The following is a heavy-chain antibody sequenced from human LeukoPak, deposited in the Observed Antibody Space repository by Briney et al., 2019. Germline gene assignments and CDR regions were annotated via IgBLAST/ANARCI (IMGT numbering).Heavy chain of an antibody. CDR2: ISRTASSI. V-gene: IGHV3-48*03. CDR1: GFTFSSYE. J-gene: IGHJ4*02. Sequence: GGSLRLSCAASGFTFSSYELNWVRRAPGKGLEWVSYISRTASSIYYADAVKGRFTISRDNAKNSLYLQMSSLRAEDTAVYYCASDRCTSTSCSLDYWGQGTLVTVSS. CDR3: ASDRCTSTSCSLDY. D-gene: IGHD2-2*01.